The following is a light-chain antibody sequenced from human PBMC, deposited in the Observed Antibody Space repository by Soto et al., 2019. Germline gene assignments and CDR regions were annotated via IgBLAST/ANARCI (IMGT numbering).Light chain of an antibody. V-gene: IGKV3-20*01. CDR3: HQYATSPLT. CDR2: EAS. CDR1: QSVGRDY. Sequence: EIVLTQSPGTLSMSPGERATLSCRASQSVGRDYLAWFQQKPGQAPRLLIYEASTRATGIPDRFSGSGSGTDFNLTFSRLEPEDFAVYFCHQYATSPLTFGGGTKVEF. J-gene: IGKJ4*01.